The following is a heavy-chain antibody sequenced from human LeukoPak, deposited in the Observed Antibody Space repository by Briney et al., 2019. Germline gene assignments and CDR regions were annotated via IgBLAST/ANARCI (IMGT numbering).Heavy chain of an antibody. CDR2: ISSSSSYI. CDR1: GFTFSSYS. J-gene: IGHJ4*02. Sequence: GGSLRLSCAASGFTFSSYSMNWVRQAPGKGLEWVSSISSSSSYIYYADSVKGRFTISRDNAKNSLYLQMNSLRAEDTAVYYCAKVAGSSGYYPDFWGQGTLVTVSS. V-gene: IGHV3-21*01. CDR3: AKVAGSSGYYPDF. D-gene: IGHD3-22*01.